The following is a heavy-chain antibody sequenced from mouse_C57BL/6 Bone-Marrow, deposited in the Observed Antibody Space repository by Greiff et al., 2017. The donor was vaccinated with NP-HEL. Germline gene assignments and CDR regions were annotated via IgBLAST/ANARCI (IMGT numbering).Heavy chain of an antibody. CDR1: GFTFSSYG. Sequence: EVKVVESGGDLVKPGGSLKLSCAASGFTFSSYGMSWVRQTPDKRLEWVATISSGGSYTYYPDSVKGRFTISRDNAKNTLYLQMSSLKSEDTAMYYCARHLTTVVAPYWYFDVWGTGTTVTVSS. D-gene: IGHD1-1*01. CDR3: ARHLTTVVAPYWYFDV. CDR2: ISSGGSYT. J-gene: IGHJ1*03. V-gene: IGHV5-6*01.